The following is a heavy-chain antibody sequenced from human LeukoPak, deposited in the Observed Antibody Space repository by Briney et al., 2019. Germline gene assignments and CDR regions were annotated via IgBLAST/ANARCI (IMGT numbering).Heavy chain of an antibody. CDR1: GYTFTSYY. V-gene: IGHV1-46*01. J-gene: IGHJ4*02. CDR3: ARDSTTSIAAAGPSSVDY. Sequence: GASVKVSCKASGYTFTSYYMHWVRRAPGQGLEWMGIINPSGGSTSYAQKFQGRVTITRDTSTSTVYMELSSLRSEDTAVYYCARDSTTSIAAAGPSSVDYWGQGTLVTVSS. D-gene: IGHD6-13*01. CDR2: INPSGGST.